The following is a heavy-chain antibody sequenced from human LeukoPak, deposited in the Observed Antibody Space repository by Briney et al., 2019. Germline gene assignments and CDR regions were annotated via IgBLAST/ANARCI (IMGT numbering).Heavy chain of an antibody. CDR2: ISSSSSYI. Sequence: GGSLRLSCAASGFTFSSYSMNWVRQAPGKGLEWVSSISSSSSYIYYADSVKGRFTISRDNAKNSLYLQMNSLRAEDTAVYYCARDYLRSGWYDYWGQGTLVTVSS. CDR1: GFTFSSYS. D-gene: IGHD6-19*01. V-gene: IGHV3-21*01. J-gene: IGHJ4*02. CDR3: ARDYLRSGWYDY.